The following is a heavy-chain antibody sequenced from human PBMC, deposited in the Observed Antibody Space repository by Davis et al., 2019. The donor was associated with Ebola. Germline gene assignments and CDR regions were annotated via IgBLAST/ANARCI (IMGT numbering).Heavy chain of an antibody. Sequence: ASVKVSCKASGYTFTSYDINWVRQATGQGLEWMGWMNPNSGNTGYAQKFQGRVTMTRNTSISTAYMELSSLRSEDTAVYYCARAPGKAYCGGDCYLRYWGQGTLVTVSS. J-gene: IGHJ4*02. CDR1: GYTFTSYD. CDR3: ARAPGKAYCGGDCYLRY. V-gene: IGHV1-8*01. CDR2: MNPNSGNT. D-gene: IGHD2-21*02.